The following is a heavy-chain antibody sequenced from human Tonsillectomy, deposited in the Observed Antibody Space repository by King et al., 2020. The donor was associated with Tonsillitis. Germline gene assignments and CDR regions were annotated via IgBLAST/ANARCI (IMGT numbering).Heavy chain of an antibody. CDR2: IDSNSGGT. V-gene: IGHV1-2*02. J-gene: IGHJ2*01. CDR3: ARDGTPLPGSYFDL. Sequence: QLVQSGAEVKKPGASVKVSCKASGYIFSDYHIHLVRQAPGQGLEWMGWIDSNSGGTKYAQKFQGRVTLTRDTSISTAYMELTSLRYDDMAVYFCARDGTPLPGSYFDLWGRGTLVSVSS. CDR1: GYIFSDYH.